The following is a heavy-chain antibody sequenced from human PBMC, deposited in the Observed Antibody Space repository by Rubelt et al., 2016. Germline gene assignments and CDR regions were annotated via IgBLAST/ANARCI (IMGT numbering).Heavy chain of an antibody. CDR1: GASVSSNSAA. V-gene: IGHV6-1*01. J-gene: IGHJ1*01. Sequence: QVQLQQSGPGLVKPSQTLSLTCAISGASVSSNSAAWNWIRQSPSRGLEWLGRTYYRSKWYKYYAVSVKSRITINPDTSKNQFSLQLNSVTPEDTAVYYCAKPARLDYGINAEYFQHWGQGTLVTVSS. CDR2: TYYRSKWYK. D-gene: IGHD4-17*01. CDR3: AKPARLDYGINAEYFQH.